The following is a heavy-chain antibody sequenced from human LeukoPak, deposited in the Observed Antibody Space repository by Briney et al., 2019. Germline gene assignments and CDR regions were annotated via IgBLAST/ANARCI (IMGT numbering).Heavy chain of an antibody. CDR3: ASSYDPGDYYYYYMDV. Sequence: GASVKVSCKASGGTFSSYANSWVRQAPGQGLEWMGGIIPIFGTANYAQKFQGRVTITADESTSTAYMELSSLRSEDTAVYYCASSYDPGDYYYYYMDVWGKGTTVTISS. D-gene: IGHD7-27*01. CDR2: IIPIFGTA. CDR1: GGTFSSYA. V-gene: IGHV1-69*13. J-gene: IGHJ6*03.